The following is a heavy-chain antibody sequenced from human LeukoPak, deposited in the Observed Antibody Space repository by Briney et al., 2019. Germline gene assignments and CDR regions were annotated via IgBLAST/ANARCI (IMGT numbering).Heavy chain of an antibody. CDR2: ISSSGGST. Sequence: GGSLRLSCAASGFTFSSYAMSWVRQAPGKGLEWVSPISSSGGSTYYADSVKGRFTISRDNSKNTLYLQMNSLRAEDTAVYYCAKARCSSTSCSMDVWGKGTTVTVSS. V-gene: IGHV3-23*01. D-gene: IGHD2-2*01. J-gene: IGHJ6*03. CDR3: AKARCSSTSCSMDV. CDR1: GFTFSSYA.